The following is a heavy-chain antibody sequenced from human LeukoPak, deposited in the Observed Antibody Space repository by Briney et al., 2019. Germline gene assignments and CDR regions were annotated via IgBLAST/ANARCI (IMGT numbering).Heavy chain of an antibody. Sequence: SETLSLTCTVSGGSISSYYWSWIRQPPGKGLEWIGYIYYSGSTNYNPSLKSRVTISVDTSKNQFSLKLSSVTAADTAVYYCATYYGGGAFDIWGQGTMVTVSS. CDR1: GGSISSYY. CDR2: IYYSGST. D-gene: IGHD4-23*01. J-gene: IGHJ3*02. CDR3: ATYYGGGAFDI. V-gene: IGHV4-59*01.